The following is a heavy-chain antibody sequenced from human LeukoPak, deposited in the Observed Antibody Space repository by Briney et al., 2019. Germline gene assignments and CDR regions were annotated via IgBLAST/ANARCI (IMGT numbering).Heavy chain of an antibody. V-gene: IGHV3-23*01. D-gene: IGHD3-10*01. CDR2: ISDNGAVT. J-gene: IGHJ4*02. CDR3: AKSRGSGSNMARGVNFDY. CDR1: GFTFSSYG. Sequence: PGGSLRLSCAASGFTFSSYGMSSVRQAPGKGLGWVSVISDNGAVTFYGDSVKGRFTISRDNSKNTLFLQMNSLRAEDTAVYYCAKSRGSGSNMARGVNFDYWGQGTLVTVSS.